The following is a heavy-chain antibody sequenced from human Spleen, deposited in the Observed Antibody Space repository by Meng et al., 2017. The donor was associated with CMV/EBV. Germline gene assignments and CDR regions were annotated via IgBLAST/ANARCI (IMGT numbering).Heavy chain of an antibody. CDR1: GGSISSSSYY. CDR3: ARFCGVGITILGYYFDY. V-gene: IGHV4-39*07. J-gene: IGHJ4*02. D-gene: IGHD3-9*01. CDR2: IYYSGST. Sequence: QVQLQESCPGLVKPSETLSLTCTVSGGSISSSSYYWGWIRQPPGQGLEWIGSIYYSGSTYYNPSLKSRVTISVDTSKNQFSLKLSSVTAADTAVYYCARFCGVGITILGYYFDYWGQGTLVTVSS.